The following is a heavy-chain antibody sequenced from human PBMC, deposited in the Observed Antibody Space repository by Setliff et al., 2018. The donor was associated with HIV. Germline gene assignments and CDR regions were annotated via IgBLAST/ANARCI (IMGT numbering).Heavy chain of an antibody. CDR2: INPNSGGT. V-gene: IGHV1-2*02. J-gene: IGHJ3*02. Sequence: RASVKVSCKASGYTFTGYYMHWVRQAPGQGLEWMRWINPNSGGTNYAQKFQGRVTMTRDTSISTAYMELSRLRSDDTAVYYCARSKTFYDFWGGYYTHGAFKIWGLGTMVTVSS. CDR3: ARSKTFYDFWGGYYTHGAFKI. CDR1: GYTFTGYY. D-gene: IGHD3-3*01.